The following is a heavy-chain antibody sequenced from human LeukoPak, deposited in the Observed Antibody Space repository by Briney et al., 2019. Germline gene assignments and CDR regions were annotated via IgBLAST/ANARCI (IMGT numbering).Heavy chain of an antibody. CDR3: AKEEMPHAFDL. CDR2: ISGPGPST. CDR1: GFSFRRYA. J-gene: IGHJ3*01. Sequence: GGSLRLSCAASGFSFRRYAMNWVGQAPGRGREWVAVISGPGPSTVYADSVKGRFTISRDNSKNTLFLQLDSLRVEDTAIYYCAKEEMPHAFDLWGQGTMVTVSS. D-gene: IGHD5-24*01. V-gene: IGHV3-23*01.